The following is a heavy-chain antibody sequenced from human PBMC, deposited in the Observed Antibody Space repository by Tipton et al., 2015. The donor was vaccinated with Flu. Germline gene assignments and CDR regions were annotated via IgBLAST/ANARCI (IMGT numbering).Heavy chain of an antibody. J-gene: IGHJ5*02. CDR1: GYPIASDYL. V-gene: IGHV4-38-2*01. CDR2: LHHTGNT. Sequence: TLSLTCSVSGYPIASDYLWGWIRQSPGKGLEWIGNLHHTGNTYYNPSLRSRATILVDRSKNQFSLKMKSVTATDMAVYYCARRDYSNYVSDPKSWFDPWGQGTLVAVSS. D-gene: IGHD4-11*01. CDR3: ARRDYSNYVSDPKSWFDP.